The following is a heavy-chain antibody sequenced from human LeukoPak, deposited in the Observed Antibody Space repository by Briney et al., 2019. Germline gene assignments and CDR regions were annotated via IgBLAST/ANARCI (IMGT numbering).Heavy chain of an antibody. CDR3: ARAQWLADDAFDI. CDR2: IRYDGNNK. V-gene: IGHV3-30*02. J-gene: IGHJ3*02. D-gene: IGHD6-19*01. Sequence: GGSLRLSCAASGFTFSNYGMHWVRQAPGKGLEWVSFIRYDGNNKYYADSVKGRFTISRDNSKNTLYLQMNNLRAEDTAVYYCARAQWLADDAFDIWGQGTMVTVSS. CDR1: GFTFSNYG.